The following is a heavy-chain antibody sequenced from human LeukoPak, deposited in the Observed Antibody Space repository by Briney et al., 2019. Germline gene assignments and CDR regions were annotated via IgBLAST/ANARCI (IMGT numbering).Heavy chain of an antibody. V-gene: IGHV1-8*01. Sequence: ASVKVSCKASGYTFTSYDINWVRQATGQGPEWMGWMNPNSGNTGYAQKFQGRVTMTRNTSISTAYMELSSLRSEDTAVYYCARAISYYYYMDVWGKGTTVTVSS. J-gene: IGHJ6*03. CDR3: ARAISYYYYMDV. CDR1: GYTFTSYD. CDR2: MNPNSGNT.